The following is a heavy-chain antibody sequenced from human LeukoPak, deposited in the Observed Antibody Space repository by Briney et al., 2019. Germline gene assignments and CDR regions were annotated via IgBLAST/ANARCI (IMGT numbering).Heavy chain of an antibody. Sequence: GRSLRLSCAVSGFDFSGYWMTWVRQAPGKGLEWVATMNHEGSETYYLHSVKGRFTISRDNAENSLYLLMNGLRPEDMALYYCVRGGRATFDAWGQGTLVTVSS. CDR3: VRGGRATFDA. J-gene: IGHJ4*02. D-gene: IGHD5-12*01. CDR1: GFDFSGYW. V-gene: IGHV3-7*01. CDR2: MNHEGSET.